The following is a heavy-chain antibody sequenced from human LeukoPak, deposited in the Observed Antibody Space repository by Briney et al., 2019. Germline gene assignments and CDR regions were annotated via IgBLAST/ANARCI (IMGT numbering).Heavy chain of an antibody. J-gene: IGHJ4*02. CDR2: IYYSGST. CDR1: GGSISSYY. Sequence: PSETLSLTCTVSGGSISSYYWSWIRQPPGKGLEWIGYIYYSGSTNYNPSLKSRVTISVDTSKNQFSLKLSSVTAADTAVYYCASQGDFWSGYLDYWGQGTLVTVSS. V-gene: IGHV4-59*01. CDR3: ASQGDFWSGYLDY. D-gene: IGHD3-3*01.